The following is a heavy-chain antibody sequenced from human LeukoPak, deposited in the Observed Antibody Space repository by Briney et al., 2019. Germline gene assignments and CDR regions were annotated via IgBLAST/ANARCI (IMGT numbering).Heavy chain of an antibody. Sequence: ASVKVSCKASGYTFTSYGISWVRQAPGQGLEWMGIINPSGGSTSYAQKFQGRVTMTRDMSTSTVYMELSSLRSEDTAVYYCARESGGDTFDYWGQGTLVTVSS. D-gene: IGHD4-17*01. J-gene: IGHJ4*02. V-gene: IGHV1-46*01. CDR1: GYTFTSYG. CDR2: INPSGGST. CDR3: ARESGGDTFDY.